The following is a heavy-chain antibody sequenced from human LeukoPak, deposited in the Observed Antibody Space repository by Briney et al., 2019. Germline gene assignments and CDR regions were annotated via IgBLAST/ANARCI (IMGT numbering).Heavy chain of an antibody. CDR1: GFTFSSYD. D-gene: IGHD3-22*01. V-gene: IGHV3-13*01. CDR2: IHTAGDT. J-gene: IGHJ4*02. Sequence: PGGSLRLSCAASGFTFSSYDMHWVRQPTGKGLEWVSVIHTAGDTYYADSVKGRFTISRDNSKNTLYLQMNSLRAEDTAVYYCARDPDNYYDGSVAGYFDYWGQGTLVTVSS. CDR3: ARDPDNYYDGSVAGYFDY.